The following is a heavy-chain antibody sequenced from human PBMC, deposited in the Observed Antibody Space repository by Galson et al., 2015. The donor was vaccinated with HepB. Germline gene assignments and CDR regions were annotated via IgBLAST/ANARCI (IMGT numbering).Heavy chain of an antibody. D-gene: IGHD3-10*01. CDR3: AHNSPTGYYYGSGGFDP. CDR1: GFSLSTSGVG. V-gene: IGHV2-5*02. J-gene: IGHJ5*02. CDR2: IYWDDDK. Sequence: PALVKPTQTLTLTCTFSGFSLSTSGVGVGWIRQPPGKALEWLALIYWDDDKRYSPSLKSRLTITKDTSKNQVVLTMTNMDPVDTATYYCAHNSPTGYYYGSGGFDPWGQGTLVTVSS.